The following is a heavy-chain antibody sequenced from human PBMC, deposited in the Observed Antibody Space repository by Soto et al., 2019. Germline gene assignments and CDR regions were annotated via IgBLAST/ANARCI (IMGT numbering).Heavy chain of an antibody. CDR2: GRA. V-gene: IGHV4-30-2*05. Sequence: GRAYYNPSLKSRLTISVDTSENQFSLKLSSVTAADTAVYYCARAYGHYYDSSGYYNWGQGTLVTVSS. D-gene: IGHD3-22*01. J-gene: IGHJ4*02. CDR3: ARAYGHYYDSSGYYN.